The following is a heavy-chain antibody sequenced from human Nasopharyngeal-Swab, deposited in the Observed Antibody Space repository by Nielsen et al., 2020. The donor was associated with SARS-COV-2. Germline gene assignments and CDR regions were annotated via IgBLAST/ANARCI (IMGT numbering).Heavy chain of an antibody. D-gene: IGHD6-13*01. CDR1: GFTFSSYW. CDR3: ARDSFSRVGAAGSSHYYYYGMDV. Sequence: GESLKISCAASGFTFSSYWMSWVRQAPGKGLEWVANIEQDGSEKYYVDSVKGRFTISRDNAKNSLYLQMNSLRAEDTAVYYCARDSFSRVGAAGSSHYYYYGMDVWGQGTTVTVSS. V-gene: IGHV3-7*01. CDR2: IEQDGSEK. J-gene: IGHJ6*02.